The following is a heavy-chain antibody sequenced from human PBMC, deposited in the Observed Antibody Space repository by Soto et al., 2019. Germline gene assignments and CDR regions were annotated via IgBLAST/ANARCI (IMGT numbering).Heavy chain of an antibody. V-gene: IGHV3-33*01. CDR3: ARWGIAAGDY. Sequence: QVQLVESGGGVVQPGRCRRLSCAASGFTFSSYGMHWVRQAPGKGLEWVAVIWYDGSNKYYADSVKGRFTISRDNSKNTLYLQMNSLRAEDTAVYYCARWGIAAGDYWGQGTLVTVSS. J-gene: IGHJ4*02. D-gene: IGHD6-13*01. CDR1: GFTFSSYG. CDR2: IWYDGSNK.